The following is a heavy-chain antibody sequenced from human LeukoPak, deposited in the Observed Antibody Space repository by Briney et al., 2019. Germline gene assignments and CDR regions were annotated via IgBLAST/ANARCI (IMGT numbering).Heavy chain of an antibody. CDR2: IYSGGST. J-gene: IGHJ6*03. CDR3: ARVGYDFWSGYIYYYYYYMDV. CDR1: GFTVSSNY. V-gene: IGHV3-53*01. D-gene: IGHD3-3*01. Sequence: GGSLRLSCAASGFTVSSNYMSWVRQAPGKGLEWVSVIYSGGSTYYADSVKGRFTISRDNSKNTLYLQMNSLRAEDTAVYYCARVGYDFWSGYIYYYYYYMDVWGKGTTVTVSS.